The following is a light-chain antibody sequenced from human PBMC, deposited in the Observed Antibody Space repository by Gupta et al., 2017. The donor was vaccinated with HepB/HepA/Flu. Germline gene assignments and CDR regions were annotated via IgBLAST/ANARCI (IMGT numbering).Light chain of an antibody. Sequence: QPVLTQPPSASGTPGQRVAISCSGSSSNVGRDNVYWYRQLPGTSPKLLIYNDDRRPSGVPDRFSGSKYGTSASLAISGLRSEDEADYYCAAWDNSLSAYVFGTGTWVTVL. CDR2: NDD. CDR1: SSNVGRDN. V-gene: IGLV1-47*02. CDR3: AAWDNSLSAYV. J-gene: IGLJ1*01.